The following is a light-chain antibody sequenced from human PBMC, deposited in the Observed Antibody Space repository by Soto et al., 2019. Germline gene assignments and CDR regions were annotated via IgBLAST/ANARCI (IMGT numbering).Light chain of an antibody. CDR1: QSFRGL. V-gene: IGKV3-11*01. CDR2: DAY. Sequence: EVLLTQSPVPLSLSPGERATLSCRASQSFRGLLAWYQQKPGQAPSLLIYDAYNRATGIPPRFSGSGSGTDFTLTISSLEPEDSAVYYCQQRHMWPITFGQGTRLEIK. CDR3: QQRHMWPIT. J-gene: IGKJ5*01.